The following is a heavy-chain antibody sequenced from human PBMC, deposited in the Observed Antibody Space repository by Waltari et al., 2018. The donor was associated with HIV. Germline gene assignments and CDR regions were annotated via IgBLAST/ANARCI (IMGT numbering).Heavy chain of an antibody. Sequence: AEVKKPGESLKISCKGSGYSFTSYWIGWVRQMPGKGLEWMGIIYPGDSDTRYSPSFQGQVTISADKSISTAYLQWSSLKAQDTSMYYCARHSAVVYGSGSYDYWVQGTLVTVSS. D-gene: IGHD3-10*01. CDR2: IYPGDSDT. J-gene: IGHJ4*02. CDR3: ARHSAVVYGSGSYDY. CDR1: GYSFTSYW. V-gene: IGHV5-51*01.